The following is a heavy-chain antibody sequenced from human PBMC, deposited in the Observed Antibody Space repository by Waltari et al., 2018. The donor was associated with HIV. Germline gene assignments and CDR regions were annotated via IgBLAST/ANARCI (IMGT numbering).Heavy chain of an antibody. CDR2: ISYSGTT. D-gene: IGHD3-10*01. CDR1: GDSISDTPFY. J-gene: IGHJ4*02. V-gene: IGHV4-39*01. CDR3: VRHWVYGSVPSAIRTFDN. Sequence: QLQMQESGPGLVKPSETLSLTCSVSGDSISDTPFYWGWIRQPPGKGLEWIGSISYSGTTYSKASLSRRVIVSGDTPKNQFSLHLRSVTAADTAVYYCVRHWVYGSVPSAIRTFDNWGQGTLVTVSS.